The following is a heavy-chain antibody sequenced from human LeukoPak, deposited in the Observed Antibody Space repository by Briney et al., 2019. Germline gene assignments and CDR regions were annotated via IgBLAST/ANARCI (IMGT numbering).Heavy chain of an antibody. CDR2: ISGSGGST. D-gene: IGHD3-22*01. CDR3: AKDLGISSGSFVV. V-gene: IGHV3-23*01. J-gene: IGHJ4*02. CDR1: GFTFSSYA. Sequence: GGSLRLSCAASGFTFSSYAMSWVRQAPGKGLEWVSAISGSGGSTYYADSVKGRSTISRDNSKNTLYLQMNSLRAEDTAVYYCAKDLGISSGSFVVWGQGTLVTVSS.